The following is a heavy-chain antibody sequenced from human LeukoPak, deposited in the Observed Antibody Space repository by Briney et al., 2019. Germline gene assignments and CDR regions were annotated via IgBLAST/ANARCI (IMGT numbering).Heavy chain of an antibody. J-gene: IGHJ5*02. Sequence: PSETLSLTCTVSGGSISSYYWSWIRQPPGKGLEWIGYIYYSGSTNYNPSLKSRVTISVDTSKNQFSLKLSSVTAADTAVYYCARDQAMNWFDPWGQGTLVTVSS. V-gene: IGHV4-59*01. CDR1: GGSISSYY. CDR3: ARDQAMNWFDP. D-gene: IGHD2-2*01. CDR2: IYYSGST.